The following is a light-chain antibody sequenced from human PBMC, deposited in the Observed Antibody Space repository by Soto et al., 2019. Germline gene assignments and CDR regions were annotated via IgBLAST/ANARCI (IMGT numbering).Light chain of an antibody. J-gene: IGLJ2*01. V-gene: IGLV2-14*03. CDR1: SSDTGAYNF. CDR3: TSWTTSTTMI. Sequence: QSVLTQPASVSGSPGQSITISCTGTSSDTGAYNFVSWYQQHPGKAPKLMLYDVNIRPSGVSNRFSGSKSGNTASLTISGLQAEDEADYYCTSWTTSTTMIFGGGTKVTV. CDR2: DVN.